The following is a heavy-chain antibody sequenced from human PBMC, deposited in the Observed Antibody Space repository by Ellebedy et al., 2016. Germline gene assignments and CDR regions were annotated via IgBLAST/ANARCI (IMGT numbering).Heavy chain of an antibody. Sequence: GESLKISCGASGFKFSDFFMTWVRQAPGEELEWVSTISGGADSTFYADSVKGRFTISRDNSRNMLYLHMNSLRAEDTAKYYCRHGHYSGYWGQGTLVTVSS. CDR1: GFKFSDFF. CDR3: RHGHYSGY. V-gene: IGHV3-23*01. CDR2: ISGGADST. J-gene: IGHJ4*02.